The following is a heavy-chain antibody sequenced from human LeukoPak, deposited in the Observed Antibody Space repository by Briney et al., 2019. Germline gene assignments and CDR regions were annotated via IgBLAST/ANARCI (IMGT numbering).Heavy chain of an antibody. CDR2: ISGSSSYR. CDR3: ARGEYCSGGTCYLDY. V-gene: IGHV3-21*01. Sequence: PGGSLRLSCAASGFTLSGSSMNWVRQAPGKGLEWVSSISGSSSYRYYADSVRGRFTISRDNAMNSLYLQMNSLRAEDTAVYYCARGEYCSGGTCYLDYWGQGTLVTVSS. J-gene: IGHJ4*02. CDR1: GFTLSGSS. D-gene: IGHD2-15*01.